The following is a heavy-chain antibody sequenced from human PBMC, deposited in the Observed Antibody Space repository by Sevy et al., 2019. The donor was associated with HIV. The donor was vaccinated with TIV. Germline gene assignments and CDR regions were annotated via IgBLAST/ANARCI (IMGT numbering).Heavy chain of an antibody. V-gene: IGHV3-23*01. Sequence: GSLRLSCAASGFTFNTHAMNWVRQAPGKGQEWVSTISGPGYNTYYADSVKGRFTISRDNSQNTLHLQMNSLRADDTAVYYCAKALNPALESMLQVNLRTLKGFDVWGQGTMVTVSS. CDR2: ISGPGYNT. CDR3: AKALNPALESMLQVNLRTLKGFDV. CDR1: GFTFNTHA. J-gene: IGHJ3*01. D-gene: IGHD2-8*01.